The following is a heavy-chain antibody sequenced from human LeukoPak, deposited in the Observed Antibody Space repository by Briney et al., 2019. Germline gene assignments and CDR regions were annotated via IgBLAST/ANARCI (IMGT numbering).Heavy chain of an antibody. J-gene: IGHJ4*02. CDR1: GYTFTSYG. D-gene: IGHD3-16*02. Sequence: GASVKVSCKASGYTFTSYGISWVRQAPGQGLEWMGWISAYNGNTNYAQKLQGRVTMTTDTSTSTAYMELRSLRSDDTAVYYCAREAPHMITFGGVIGPYFDYWGQGTLVTVSS. V-gene: IGHV1-18*01. CDR2: ISAYNGNT. CDR3: AREAPHMITFGGVIGPYFDY.